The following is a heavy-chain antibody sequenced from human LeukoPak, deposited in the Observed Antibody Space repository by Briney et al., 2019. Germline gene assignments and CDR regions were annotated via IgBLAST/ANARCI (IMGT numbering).Heavy chain of an antibody. CDR2: INHSGST. CDR1: GVSISSSNSY. D-gene: IGHD3-10*01. V-gene: IGHV4-39*07. J-gene: IGHJ4*02. CDR3: ARGGRGSGNRFDY. Sequence: SETLSLTCTVSGVSISSSNSYWGWIRQPPGKGLEWIGEINHSGSTNYNPSLKSRVTISVDTSKNQFSLKLSSVTAADTAVYYCARGGRGSGNRFDYWGQGTLVTVSS.